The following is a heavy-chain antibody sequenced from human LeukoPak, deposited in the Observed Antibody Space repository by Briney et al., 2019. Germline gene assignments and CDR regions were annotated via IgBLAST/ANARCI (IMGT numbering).Heavy chain of an antibody. D-gene: IGHD3-10*01. CDR2: IKQDGSEK. Sequence: GGSLRLSCAASGFTFSSYWMSWVRQAPGKGLEWVANIKQDGSEKYYVDSVKGRFTISRDNSKNTLYLQMNSLRAEDTAVYYCAKDDRLSSGYGSSDYWGQGTLVTVSS. J-gene: IGHJ4*02. V-gene: IGHV3-7*03. CDR3: AKDDRLSSGYGSSDY. CDR1: GFTFSSYW.